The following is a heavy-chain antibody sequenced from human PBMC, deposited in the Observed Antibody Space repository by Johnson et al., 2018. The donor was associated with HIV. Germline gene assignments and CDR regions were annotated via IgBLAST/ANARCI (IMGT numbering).Heavy chain of an antibody. CDR1: GFTFSGSA. J-gene: IGHJ3*02. CDR2: IRSKGNNYAT. CDR3: AREALPRGLQSSFGGAFDI. Sequence: VQLVESGGGLVQPGGSLKLACAASGFTFSGSALHWVRQASGKGLEWVGHIRSKGNNYATAYAASVKGRFTISRDDSQNTAYLQMNRLKTEDTAVYYCAREALPRGLQSSFGGAFDIWGQGTMVTVSS. V-gene: IGHV3-73*02. D-gene: IGHD4-23*01.